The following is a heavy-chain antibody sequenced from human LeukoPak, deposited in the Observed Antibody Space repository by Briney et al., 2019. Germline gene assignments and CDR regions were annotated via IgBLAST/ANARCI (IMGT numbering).Heavy chain of an antibody. D-gene: IGHD1-20*01. V-gene: IGHV4-59*01. CDR2: IYYSGSN. CDR3: ARQITGTPNWFDL. CDR1: GGSISSYY. J-gene: IGHJ5*02. Sequence: SETLSLTCTVSGGSISSYYWSWIRQPPGKGLEWIGYIYYSGSNNYNPSLKSRVTISVDTPKNQFSLKLSSVTAADKDVYYCARQITGTPNWFDLWGKGTLVTVSS.